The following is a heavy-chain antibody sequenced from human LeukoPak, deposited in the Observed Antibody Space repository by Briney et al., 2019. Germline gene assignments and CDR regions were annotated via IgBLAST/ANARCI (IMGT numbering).Heavy chain of an antibody. V-gene: IGHV3-30*19. Sequence: GRSLRLSCAASGFTFSSYGMHWVRQAPGKGLEWVAVISYDGSNKYYADSVKGRFTISRDNSKNTLYLQMNSLRAEDTAVYYCARGPEWELLYFDYWGQGTLVTVSS. J-gene: IGHJ4*02. CDR3: ARGPEWELLYFDY. CDR1: GFTFSSYG. D-gene: IGHD1-26*01. CDR2: ISYDGSNK.